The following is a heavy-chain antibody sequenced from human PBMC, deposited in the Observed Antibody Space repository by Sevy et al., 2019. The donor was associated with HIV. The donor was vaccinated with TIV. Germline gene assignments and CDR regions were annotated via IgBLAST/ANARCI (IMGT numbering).Heavy chain of an antibody. V-gene: IGHV3-49*03. CDR3: TRGLATADTPEYYFDY. Sequence: GESLKISCTTSGFTFDDYAMSWFRQAPGKGLEWVAFITRNSYEAYGGTTDYAASVKGRFIISRDDSKSVAFLQMNSLKTEDTAVYYCTRGLATADTPEYYFDYWGQRTLVTVSS. CDR2: ITRNSYEAYGGTT. D-gene: IGHD5-12*01. J-gene: IGHJ4*02. CDR1: GFTFDDYA.